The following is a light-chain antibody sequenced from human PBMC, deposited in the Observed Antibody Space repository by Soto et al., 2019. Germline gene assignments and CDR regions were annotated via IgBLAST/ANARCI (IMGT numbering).Light chain of an antibody. J-gene: IGKJ2*01. Sequence: DIQLTQSPSFLSASVGDRVSITCRASQGISSHLAWYQQIPGKGPKLLIYGASTWQSGVPSRFSGSGPGTEFTLAISSLQPEDFATYYCQQVNGYPHTFGQGTKLEI. V-gene: IGKV1-9*01. CDR3: QQVNGYPHT. CDR2: GAS. CDR1: QGISSH.